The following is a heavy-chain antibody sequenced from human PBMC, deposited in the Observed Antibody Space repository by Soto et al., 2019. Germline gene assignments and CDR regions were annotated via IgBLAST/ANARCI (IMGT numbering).Heavy chain of an antibody. J-gene: IGHJ4*02. CDR1: GYTFTSYD. CDR2: MNPNSGNT. Sequence: QVQLVQSGAEVKKPGASVKVSCKASGYTFTSYDINWVRQATGQGLEWMGWMNPNSGNTGYAQKFQGRVTMTRNTSISTAYMELSSLRSEDTAVYYCARVMEITFGGVIVPPNYWGQGTLVTVSS. V-gene: IGHV1-8*01. D-gene: IGHD3-16*02. CDR3: ARVMEITFGGVIVPPNY.